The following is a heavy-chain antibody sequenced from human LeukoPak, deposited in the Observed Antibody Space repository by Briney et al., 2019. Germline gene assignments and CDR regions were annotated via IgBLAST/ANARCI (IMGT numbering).Heavy chain of an antibody. J-gene: IGHJ4*02. CDR1: GYTSTSYD. CDR3: ARADNDYAESY. Sequence: ASVKVSCKASGYTSTSYDINWVRQATGHGLEWMGWMNPNSGNTGYAQKFQGRVTMTRNSSISTAYMELSSLRSEDTAVYYCARADNDYAESYWGQGTLVTVSS. V-gene: IGHV1-8*01. D-gene: IGHD4-17*01. CDR2: MNPNSGNT.